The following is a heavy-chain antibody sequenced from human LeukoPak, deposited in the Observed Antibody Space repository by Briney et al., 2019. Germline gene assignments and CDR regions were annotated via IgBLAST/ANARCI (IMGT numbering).Heavy chain of an antibody. V-gene: IGHV4-59*08. Sequence: PSETLSLTCTVSGGSISSYYWSWIRQPPGKGLEWIGYIYYSGSTNYNPSLKSRVTISVDTSKNQFSLKLSSVAAAAASVYYCARHTYYYYGMDVWGQGTMVTVSS. CDR2: IYYSGST. CDR3: ARHTYYYYGMDV. J-gene: IGHJ6*02. CDR1: GGSISSYY.